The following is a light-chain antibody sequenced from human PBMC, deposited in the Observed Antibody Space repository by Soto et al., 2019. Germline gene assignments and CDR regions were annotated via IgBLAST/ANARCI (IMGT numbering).Light chain of an antibody. V-gene: IGLV1-47*02. CDR2: NND. J-gene: IGLJ2*01. CDR1: SSNIETNL. CDR3: PATYDRLTGPV. Sequence: QSVLTQPPSASGTPGQRVTISCSGSSSNIETNLVHWYQHLPGASPRLLIYNNDQRPSGVPDRFSSSKSGTSASLAISGRRYEDEADYYCPATYDRLTGPVFGGGTKLTVL.